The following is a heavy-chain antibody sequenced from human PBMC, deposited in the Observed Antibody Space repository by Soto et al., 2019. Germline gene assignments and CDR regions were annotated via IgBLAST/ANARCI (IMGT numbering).Heavy chain of an antibody. CDR3: ARDPGAASFDF. Sequence: GVSLKVSCKASGYTFTNYGISWVRQAPGEGLEWVGWINTSNDNKLYAQKLRGRLTLTTDTSTSTAYMDLTTLRSDDTAVYFCARDPGAASFDFWAQGTLVTVSS. D-gene: IGHD2-15*01. J-gene: IGHJ4*02. CDR1: GYTFTNYG. V-gene: IGHV1-18*01. CDR2: INTSNDNK.